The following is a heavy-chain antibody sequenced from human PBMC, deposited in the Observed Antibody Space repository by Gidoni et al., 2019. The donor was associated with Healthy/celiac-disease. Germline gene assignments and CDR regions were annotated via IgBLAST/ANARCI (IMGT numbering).Heavy chain of an antibody. CDR1: GGSISSSRYY. CDR3: ARHNRYSSGWYTPPYYYYGMDV. CDR2: NYYSGST. D-gene: IGHD6-19*01. J-gene: IGHJ6*02. Sequence: QLQLQASGPGLVKPSETLSLTCTVSGGSISSSRYYWGWIRQPPGKGLEWIGSNYYSGSTYYNPSHKSRVTISVDTSKNQFSMKLSSVTAADTAVYYGARHNRYSSGWYTPPYYYYGMDVWGQGTTVTVSS. V-gene: IGHV4-39*01.